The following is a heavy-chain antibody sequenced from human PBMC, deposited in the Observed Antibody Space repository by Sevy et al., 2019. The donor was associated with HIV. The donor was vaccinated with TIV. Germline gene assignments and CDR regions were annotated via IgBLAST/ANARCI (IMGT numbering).Heavy chain of an antibody. CDR2: ISYDGSNK. V-gene: IGHV3-30-3*01. Sequence: GGSLRLSCAASGFTFSSDAMHWVRQAPGKGLEWVAVISYDGSNKYYADSVKGRFTISRDNSKNTLYLQMNSLRPEDTAVYYCARVLYTGYDFVNAFDIWGQGTMVTVSS. D-gene: IGHD5-12*01. J-gene: IGHJ3*02. CDR3: ARVLYTGYDFVNAFDI. CDR1: GFTFSSDA.